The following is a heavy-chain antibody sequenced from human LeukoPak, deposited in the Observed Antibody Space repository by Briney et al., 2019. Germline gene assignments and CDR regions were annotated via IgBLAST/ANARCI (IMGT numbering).Heavy chain of an antibody. CDR2: ISSSSSYI. CDR1: GFTFSSYS. D-gene: IGHD6-13*01. V-gene: IGHV3-21*01. Sequence: SGGSLRLSCAASGFTFSSYSMNWVRQAPGKGLEWVLSISSSSSYIYYADSVKGRFTISRDNAKNSLYLQMNSLRAEDTAVYYCARDLEQQLVSDFDYWGQGTLVTVSS. CDR3: ARDLEQQLVSDFDY. J-gene: IGHJ4*02.